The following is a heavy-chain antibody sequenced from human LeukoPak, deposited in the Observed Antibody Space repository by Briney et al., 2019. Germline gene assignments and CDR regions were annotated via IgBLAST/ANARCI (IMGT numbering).Heavy chain of an antibody. CDR1: GFTFSSYE. D-gene: IGHD5-12*01. V-gene: IGHV3-48*03. CDR3: ARDARGYSGYDDYYYYYGMDV. CDR2: ISSSGSTI. Sequence: GGSLRLSCAASGFTFSSYEMNWVRQAPGKGLEWVSYISSSGSTIYYADSVKGRFTVSRDNAKNSLYLQMNSLRAEDTAVYYCARDARGYSGYDDYYYYYGMDVWGQGTTVTVSS. J-gene: IGHJ6*02.